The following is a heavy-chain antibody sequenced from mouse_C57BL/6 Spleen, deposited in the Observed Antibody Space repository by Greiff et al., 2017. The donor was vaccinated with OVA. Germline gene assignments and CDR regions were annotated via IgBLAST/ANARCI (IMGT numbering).Heavy chain of an antibody. Sequence: EVHLVESGGGLVQPGGSLSLSCAASGFTFTDYYMSWVRQPPGKALEWLGFIRNKANGYTTEYSASVKGRFTISRDNSQSILYLQMNDLRAEDSATYYCARCLYDGYTDYWGQGTTLTVSS. J-gene: IGHJ2*01. D-gene: IGHD2-3*01. CDR2: IRNKANGYTT. CDR3: ARCLYDGYTDY. CDR1: GFTFTDYY. V-gene: IGHV7-3*01.